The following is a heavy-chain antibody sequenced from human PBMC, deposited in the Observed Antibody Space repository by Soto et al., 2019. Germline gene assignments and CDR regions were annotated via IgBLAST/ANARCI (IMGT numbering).Heavy chain of an antibody. D-gene: IGHD2-15*01. CDR1: GFTFSSYG. CDR3: AKEAYFSGGSCYSEVGYYYYGMDV. J-gene: IGHJ6*02. V-gene: IGHV3-30*18. Sequence: PGGSLRLSCAASGFTFSSYGMHWVRQAPGKGLEWVAVISYDGSNKYYADSVKGRFTISRDNSKNTLYLQMNSLRAEDTAVYYCAKEAYFSGGSCYSEVGYYYYGMDVWGQGTTVTVSS. CDR2: ISYDGSNK.